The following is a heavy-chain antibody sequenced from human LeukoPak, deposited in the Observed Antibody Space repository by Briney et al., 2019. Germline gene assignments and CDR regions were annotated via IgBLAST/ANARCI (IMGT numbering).Heavy chain of an antibody. CDR2: INGDGSST. CDR3: AKVGEPYGSGSYYVDY. D-gene: IGHD3-10*01. Sequence: PGGSLRLSCAASGFTFSSYWMHWVRQAPGKGLVWVSRINGDGSSTAYADSVKGRFTISRDNSKNTLYLQMNSLRAEDTAVYYCAKVGEPYGSGSYYVDYWGQGTLVTVSS. CDR1: GFTFSSYW. J-gene: IGHJ4*02. V-gene: IGHV3-74*01.